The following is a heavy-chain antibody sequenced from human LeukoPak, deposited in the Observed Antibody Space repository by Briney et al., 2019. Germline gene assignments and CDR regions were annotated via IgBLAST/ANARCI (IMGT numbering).Heavy chain of an antibody. V-gene: IGHV4-59*01. Sequence: PSETLPLTCTVSGGSISRYYWSWIRQPPGKGLEWTGYIYYSGSTNYNPSLKSRVTISVDTSKNQFSLKLSSVTAADTAVYYCARTEYYYDSSGYLGWFDPWGQGTLVTVSS. CDR1: GGSISRYY. CDR3: ARTEYYYDSSGYLGWFDP. D-gene: IGHD3-22*01. J-gene: IGHJ5*02. CDR2: IYYSGST.